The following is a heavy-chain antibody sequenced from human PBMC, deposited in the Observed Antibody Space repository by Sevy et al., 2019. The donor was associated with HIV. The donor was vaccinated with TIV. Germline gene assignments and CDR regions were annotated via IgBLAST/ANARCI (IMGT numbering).Heavy chain of an antibody. D-gene: IGHD1-1*01. V-gene: IGHV3-21*01. Sequence: GESLTISCAAAGFTFSSYTMNWVRQAPGKGLEWVASISFSSNYIYYTDSLKGRFTISRDNAKNSLYLQMNSLRAEDTAVYYCAREDSKNWRYFDYWGQGTLVTVSS. CDR1: GFTFSSYT. J-gene: IGHJ4*02. CDR3: AREDSKNWRYFDY. CDR2: ISFSSNYI.